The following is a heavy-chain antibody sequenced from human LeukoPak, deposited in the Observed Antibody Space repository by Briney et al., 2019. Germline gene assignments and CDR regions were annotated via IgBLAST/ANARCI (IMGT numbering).Heavy chain of an antibody. V-gene: IGHV3-7*01. Sequence: GGSLRLSCAASGFTLSSYWVTWVRQAPGKGLEWVANIKQDGSEKYYVDSVKGRFTISRDNAKNSLYLQMNSLRAEDTAVYYCATVRSNYYYYYMDVWGKGTTVTVSS. CDR1: GFTLSSYW. D-gene: IGHD1-14*01. CDR3: ATVRSNYYYYYMDV. J-gene: IGHJ6*03. CDR2: IKQDGSEK.